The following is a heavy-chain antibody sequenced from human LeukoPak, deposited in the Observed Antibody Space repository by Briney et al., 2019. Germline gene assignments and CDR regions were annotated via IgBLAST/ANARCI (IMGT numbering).Heavy chain of an antibody. V-gene: IGHV4-31*03. D-gene: IGHD2-2*01. Sequence: PSETLSLTCTVSGDSITSGTYYWSWIRQLPGKGLEWLGYTHYSGVPYYSPSLKTRLTISVDSSKNQFSLKLLSVTAADTAVYYCASRGCSRTSCFIQHWGQGTLVAVSS. CDR1: GDSITSGTYY. J-gene: IGHJ1*01. CDR3: ASRGCSRTSCFIQH. CDR2: THYSGVP.